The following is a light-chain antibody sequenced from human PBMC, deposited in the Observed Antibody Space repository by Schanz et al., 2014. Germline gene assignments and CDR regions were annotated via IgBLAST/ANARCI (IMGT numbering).Light chain of an antibody. V-gene: IGLV1-47*01. CDR2: RNN. Sequence: QSVLTQPPSASGTPGQRVTISCSGRSSNIGSNYVYWYQHLPGTAPRLLIYRNNQRPSGVPDRFSASKSGTSASLAISGLQSQDEADYYCAAWSDSLQSWVFGGGTKLTVL. J-gene: IGLJ3*02. CDR1: SSNIGSNY. CDR3: AAWSDSLQSWV.